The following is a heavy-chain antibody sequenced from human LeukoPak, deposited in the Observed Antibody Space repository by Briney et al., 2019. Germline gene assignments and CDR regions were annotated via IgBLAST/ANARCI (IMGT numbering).Heavy chain of an antibody. D-gene: IGHD3-10*01. CDR2: IIPIFGTA. Sequence: SVKVSCKASGGTFSSYAISWVRQAPGQGLEWMGGIIPIFGTANYAQKFQGRVTITADKSTSTAYMELSSLRSEDTAVYYCARGPRITLIRGGQWYFYMDVWGKGTTVTISS. J-gene: IGHJ6*03. CDR1: GGTFSSYA. V-gene: IGHV1-69*06. CDR3: ARGPRITLIRGGQWYFYMDV.